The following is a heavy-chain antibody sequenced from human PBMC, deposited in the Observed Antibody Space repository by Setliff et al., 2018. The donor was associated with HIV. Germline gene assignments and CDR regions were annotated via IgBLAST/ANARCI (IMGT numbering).Heavy chain of an antibody. D-gene: IGHD2-2*01. V-gene: IGHV1-46*01. CDR1: GYTFTGYD. CDR2: INPSGGST. CDR3: ARGGYCSSTSCPSYYYYMDV. J-gene: IGHJ6*03. Sequence: GASVKVSCKASGYTFTGYDMHWVRQAPGQGLEWIGVINPSGGSTTYARKFQGRVTITADKSTSTAYMELSSLRFEDTAVYYCARGGYCSSTSCPSYYYYMDVWGKGTTVTVSS.